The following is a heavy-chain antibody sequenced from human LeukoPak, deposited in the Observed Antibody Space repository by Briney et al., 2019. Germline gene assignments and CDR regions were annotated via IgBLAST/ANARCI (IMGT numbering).Heavy chain of an antibody. D-gene: IGHD1-14*01. J-gene: IGHJ3*02. CDR1: GFTFSSYS. CDR2: ISSSSSYI. Sequence: PGESLRLSCAASGFTFSSYSMNWVRQAPGKGLEWVSSISSSSSYIYYADSVKGRFTISRDNAKNSLYLQMNSLRAEDTAVYYCARDRTGAFDIWGQGTMVTVSS. V-gene: IGHV3-21*01. CDR3: ARDRTGAFDI.